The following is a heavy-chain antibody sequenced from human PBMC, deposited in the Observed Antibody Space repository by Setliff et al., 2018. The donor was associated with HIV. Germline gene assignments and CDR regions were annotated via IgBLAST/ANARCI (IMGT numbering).Heavy chain of an antibody. J-gene: IGHJ3*02. CDR2: IIPIFGTA. CDR3: ATRAYDSSGYLRSRVSGAAFDI. V-gene: IGHV1-69*06. CDR1: GGSFSSYA. Sequence: GASVKVSCKASGGSFSSYAISWVRQAPGQGLEWMGGIIPIFGTAKYAQKFQGRVTMSEDTSTDTAYMELTILRSEDTAVYYCATRAYDSSGYLRSRVSGAAFDIWGQGAMVTVSS. D-gene: IGHD3-22*01.